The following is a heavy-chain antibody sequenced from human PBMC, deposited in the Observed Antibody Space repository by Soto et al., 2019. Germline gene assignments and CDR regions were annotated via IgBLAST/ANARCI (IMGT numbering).Heavy chain of an antibody. Sequence: SLRLSCAASGFSVSASHMSWVRQAPGKGLEWVSIIFNDGIVNYADSVKGRFSISRDSFKNTVSLQMNSLSDEDTAVYYCANFAAPTRHWGQGTLVTVSS. CDR2: IFNDGIV. V-gene: IGHV3-53*01. CDR3: ANFAAPTRH. CDR1: GFSVSASH. D-gene: IGHD6-13*01. J-gene: IGHJ4*02.